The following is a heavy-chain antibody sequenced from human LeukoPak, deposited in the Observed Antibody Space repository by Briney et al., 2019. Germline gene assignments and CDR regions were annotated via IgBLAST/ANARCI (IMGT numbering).Heavy chain of an antibody. CDR1: GYTFTSYD. V-gene: IGHV1-8*03. Sequence: ASVKVSCKASGYTFTSYDINWVRQATGQGLEWMGWMNPNSGNTGYAQKFQGRVTITRNTSISTAYMELSSLRSEDTAVYYCARVSEMATHFDYWGQGTLVTVSS. J-gene: IGHJ4*02. CDR3: ARVSEMATHFDY. D-gene: IGHD5-24*01. CDR2: MNPNSGNT.